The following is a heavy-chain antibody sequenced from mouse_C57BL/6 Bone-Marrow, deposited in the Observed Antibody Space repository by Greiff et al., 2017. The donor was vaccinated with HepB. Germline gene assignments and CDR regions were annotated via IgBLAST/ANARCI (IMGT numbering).Heavy chain of an antibody. CDR2: ISGGGGNT. D-gene: IGHD1-1*01. CDR1: GFTFSSYT. Sequence: EVQRVESGGGLVKPGGSLKLSCEASGFTFSSYTMSWVRQTPEKRLEWVATISGGGGNTYYPDSVKGRFTISRDNAKNTLYLQMSSLRSEDTALYYCARQGYYGSSYGYFDVWGTGTTVTVSS. J-gene: IGHJ1*03. CDR3: ARQGYYGSSYGYFDV. V-gene: IGHV5-9*01.